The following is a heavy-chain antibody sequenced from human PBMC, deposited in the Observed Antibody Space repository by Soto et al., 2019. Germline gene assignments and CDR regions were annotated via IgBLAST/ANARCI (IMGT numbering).Heavy chain of an antibody. CDR1: GGTFSSYA. CDR2: IIPIFGTA. CDR3: ARWYLGGLQQQLVLGWFDP. D-gene: IGHD6-13*01. Sequence: SVKVSCKASGGTFSSYAISWVRQAPGQGLEWMGGIIPIFGTANYAQKFQGRVTITADESTSTAYMELSSLRSEDTAVYYCARWYLGGLQQQLVLGWFDPWGQGTLVTVSS. V-gene: IGHV1-69*13. J-gene: IGHJ5*02.